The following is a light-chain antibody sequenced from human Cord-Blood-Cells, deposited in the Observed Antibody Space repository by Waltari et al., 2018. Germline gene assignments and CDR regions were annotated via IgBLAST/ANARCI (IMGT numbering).Light chain of an antibody. CDR1: QSISSY. Sequence: DIQMTQSPSSLSASVGDRVTITCRASQSISSYLNWYQQKPGKAPKLLIYAASSLQIGVPSMFSGSGSGTDFTLTISSLQPEDFATYYCQQSYSTPPSFGQGTKLEIK. CDR3: QQSYSTPPS. CDR2: AAS. V-gene: IGKV1-39*01. J-gene: IGKJ2*03.